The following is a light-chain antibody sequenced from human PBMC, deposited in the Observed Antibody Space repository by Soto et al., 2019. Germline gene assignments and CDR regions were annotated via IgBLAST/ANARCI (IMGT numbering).Light chain of an antibody. CDR1: QSLSVSY. V-gene: IGKV3-20*01. Sequence: EIVLTQSPGTLSLSPGDRATLSCRASQSLSVSYIAWYQQKPGQAPRLLIYSTSTRAAGIPDRFTGRGSGTHFTLAISRLEAEDFAVYYCQQYHKWPLTFGGGTKVAIK. CDR3: QQYHKWPLT. CDR2: STS. J-gene: IGKJ4*01.